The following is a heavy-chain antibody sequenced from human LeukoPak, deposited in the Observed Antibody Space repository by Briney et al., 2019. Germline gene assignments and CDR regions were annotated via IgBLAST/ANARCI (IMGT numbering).Heavy chain of an antibody. CDR3: AGDSGAILWFGEFDY. D-gene: IGHD3-10*01. CDR2: IYTSGST. J-gene: IGHJ4*02. Sequence: SETLSLTCTVSGDSLSSYYWSWLRQPAGKGLEWIGRIYTSGSTNYNPSLKSRGNISVDTSKNQFSLKLSSVNAAHAAGYYCAGDSGAILWFGEFDYWGQGTLVTVSS. V-gene: IGHV4-4*07. CDR1: GDSLSSYY.